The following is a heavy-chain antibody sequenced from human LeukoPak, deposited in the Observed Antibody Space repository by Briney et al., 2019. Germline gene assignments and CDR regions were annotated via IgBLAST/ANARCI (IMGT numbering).Heavy chain of an antibody. D-gene: IGHD3-22*01. CDR1: GFTFSSYG. V-gene: IGHV3-23*01. CDR2: ISGSGGST. Sequence: GGSLRLSCAASGFTFSSYGMSWVRQAPGKGLEWVSAISGSGGSTYYADSVKGRFTISRDNSKNTLYLQMSSLRAEDTAVYYCANYDSSGYDFDYWGQGTLVTVSS. J-gene: IGHJ4*02. CDR3: ANYDSSGYDFDY.